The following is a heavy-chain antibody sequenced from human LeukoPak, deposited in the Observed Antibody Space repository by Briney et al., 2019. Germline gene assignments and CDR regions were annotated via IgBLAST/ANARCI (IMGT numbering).Heavy chain of an antibody. Sequence: PGGSLRLSCAASGFTFSSYGMHWVRQAPGKGLEWVAFIRYDGSNKYYADSVKGRFTISRDNSKNTLYLQMNSLRAEDTAVYYCAKAYYDSSGYAYFDYWGQGTLVTVSS. V-gene: IGHV3-30*02. CDR2: IRYDGSNK. J-gene: IGHJ4*02. D-gene: IGHD3-22*01. CDR3: AKAYYDSSGYAYFDY. CDR1: GFTFSSYG.